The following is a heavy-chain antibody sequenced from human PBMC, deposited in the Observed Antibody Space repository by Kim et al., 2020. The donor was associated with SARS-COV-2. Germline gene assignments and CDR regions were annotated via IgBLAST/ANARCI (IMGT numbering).Heavy chain of an antibody. J-gene: IGHJ6*02. CDR3: AKDPGITGTPYYYYGMDV. CDR2: ISYDGSNK. V-gene: IGHV3-30*18. Sequence: GGSLRLSCAASGFTFSSYGMHWVRQAPGKGLEWVAVISYDGSNKYYADSVKGRFTISRDNSKNTLYLQMNSLRAEDTAVYYCAKDPGITGTPYYYYGMDVWGQGTTVTVSS. D-gene: IGHD1-20*01. CDR1: GFTFSSYG.